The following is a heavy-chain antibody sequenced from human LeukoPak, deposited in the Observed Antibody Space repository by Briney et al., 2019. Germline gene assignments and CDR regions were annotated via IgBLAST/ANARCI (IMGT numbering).Heavy chain of an antibody. CDR2: INPNSGGT. CDR1: GYTFTSYY. V-gene: IGHV1-2*02. CDR3: ARAHRVGARGGYFDY. Sequence: ASVKVSCKASGYTFTSYYMHWVRQAPGQGLEWMGWINPNSGGTNYAQKFQGRVTMTRDTSISTAYMELSRLRSDDTAVYYCARAHRVGARGGYFDYWGQGTLVTVSS. D-gene: IGHD1-26*01. J-gene: IGHJ4*02.